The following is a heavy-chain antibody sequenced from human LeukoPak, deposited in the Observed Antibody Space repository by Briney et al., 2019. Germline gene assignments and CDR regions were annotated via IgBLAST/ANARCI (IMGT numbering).Heavy chain of an antibody. J-gene: IGHJ6*02. V-gene: IGHV3-33*01. D-gene: IGHD3-10*01. CDR2: IWYDGSNK. CDR3: ARTYYYGSGSYIPYYYYGMDV. CDR1: GFTFSSYG. Sequence: PGGSLRLSCAASGFTFSSYGMHWVRQAPGKGLEWVAVIWYDGSNKYYADSVKGRFTISRDNSKNTLYLQMNSLRAEDTAVYYCARTYYYGSGSYIPYYYYGMDVWGQGTTVTVSS.